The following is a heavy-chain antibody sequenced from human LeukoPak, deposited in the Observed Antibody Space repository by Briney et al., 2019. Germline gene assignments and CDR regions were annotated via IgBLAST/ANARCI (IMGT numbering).Heavy chain of an antibody. CDR2: IWYDGSNK. D-gene: IGHD2-15*01. V-gene: IGHV3-33*06. CDR1: GFTFSSYG. CDR3: AKVLGYCSGGSCPGVDY. J-gene: IGHJ4*02. Sequence: GGSLRLSCAASGFTFSSYGMHWVRQAPGKGLEWVAVIWYDGSNKYYADSVKGRFTISRDNAINTLYLQMNSLRAEDTAVYYCAKVLGYCSGGSCPGVDYWGQGTLVTVSS.